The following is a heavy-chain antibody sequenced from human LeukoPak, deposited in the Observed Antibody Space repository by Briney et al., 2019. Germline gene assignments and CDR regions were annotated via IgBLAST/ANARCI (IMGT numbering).Heavy chain of an antibody. Sequence: PGGSLRLSCAASGFTFSSYAMSWVRQAPGKGLEWVSAISGSGGSTYYADSVKGRFTISRDNSKNTLYLQMNSLRAEDTAVYYCAKEQDYYGSGSTVYYYYGMDVWGQGTTVTVSS. CDR1: GFTFSSYA. CDR3: AKEQDYYGSGSTVYYYYGMDV. V-gene: IGHV3-23*01. D-gene: IGHD3-10*01. J-gene: IGHJ6*02. CDR2: ISGSGGST.